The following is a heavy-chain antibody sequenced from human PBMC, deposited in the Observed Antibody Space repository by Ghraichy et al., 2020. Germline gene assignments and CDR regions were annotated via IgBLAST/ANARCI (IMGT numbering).Heavy chain of an antibody. V-gene: IGHV4-34*01. D-gene: IGHD3-16*01. CDR1: GGSFSEYY. J-gene: IGHJ4*02. CDR3: ASGPRTEEPYYDYVGGNLLAQRGNDY. Sequence: SETLSLTCAVYGGSFSEYYWRWIRQPPGKGLGWIGEINHSGSTNYNPSLKSRLTISVDTSKNQFSLKLRSVTAADTAVYYCASGPRTEEPYYDYVGGNLLAQRGNDYWGQGTLVTVSS. CDR2: INHSGST.